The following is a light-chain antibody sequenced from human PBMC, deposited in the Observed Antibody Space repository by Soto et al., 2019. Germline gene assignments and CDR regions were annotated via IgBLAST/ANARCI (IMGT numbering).Light chain of an antibody. Sequence: QMGPSPSTVAACVGDRVMITCRASRSISGWLAWYQQKPGKAPKLLIYDASSLESGVPSRFSGSGSETEFTLTISSLLPDDFPTYYSQPYNRYWTSGQRTMV. CDR2: DAS. CDR1: RSISGW. J-gene: IGKJ1*01. V-gene: IGKV1-5*01. CDR3: QPYNRYWT.